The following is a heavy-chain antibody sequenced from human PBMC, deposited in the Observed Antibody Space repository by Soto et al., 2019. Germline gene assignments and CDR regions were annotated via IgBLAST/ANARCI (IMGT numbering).Heavy chain of an antibody. J-gene: IGHJ6*02. D-gene: IGHD5-12*01. CDR1: GFTFSDFH. CDR3: AKRIVVTTGHDFNV. V-gene: IGHV3-11*01. CDR2: IYRGGGTV. Sequence: QVQLVESGGGLVKPGGSLRLSCAASGFTFSDFHMIWVRQAPGKGLEWISYIYRGGGTVSYADSVQGRFTISRDNAKTSLYLQLDSLRVEDTAVYYCAKRIVVTTGHDFNVGSQGTTVTITS.